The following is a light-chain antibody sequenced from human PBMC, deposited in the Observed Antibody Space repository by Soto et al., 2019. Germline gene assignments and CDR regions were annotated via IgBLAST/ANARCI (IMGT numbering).Light chain of an antibody. V-gene: IGKV3-20*01. CDR3: QQYGSLLCT. CDR2: GAS. J-gene: IGKJ3*01. CDR1: QSVSSSY. Sequence: EIVLTRSPGTLSLSPGERATLSCRASQSVSSSYLAWDQQKPGQAPRLLIYGASSRATGIPDRFSGSGSGTEFPLTISRLEPEDFAVYYCQQYGSLLCTLGPGTQVDIK.